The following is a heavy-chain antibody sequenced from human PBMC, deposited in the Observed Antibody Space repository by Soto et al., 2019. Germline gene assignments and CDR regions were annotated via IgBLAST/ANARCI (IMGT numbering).Heavy chain of an antibody. J-gene: IGHJ4*02. Sequence: QVQLQESGPGLVKPSETLSVTCAVSGYSISSGYHWAWVRQPPGKGLEWIATISHTGTTYYSLSRKSRATISIDTSKNQFSLKLSSVAAADTAVHYCARDAGFGAYDFWGQGTLVTVSS. V-gene: IGHV4-38-2*02. CDR3: ARDAGFGAYDF. D-gene: IGHD3-10*01. CDR1: GYSISSGYH. CDR2: ISHTGTT.